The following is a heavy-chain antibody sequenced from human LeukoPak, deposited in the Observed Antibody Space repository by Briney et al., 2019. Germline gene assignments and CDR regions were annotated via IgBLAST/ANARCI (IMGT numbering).Heavy chain of an antibody. J-gene: IGHJ4*02. Sequence: PSETLSLTCTVSGVSISSGSYYWSWIRQPAGKGLEWIGRIHTSGNTNYNPSLKSRVTISVDTSKNQFSLKLSSVTAADTAVYYCATLGYSYGTDYWGQGTLVTVSS. CDR2: IHTSGNT. V-gene: IGHV4-61*02. CDR3: ATLGYSYGTDY. CDR1: GVSISSGSYY. D-gene: IGHD5-18*01.